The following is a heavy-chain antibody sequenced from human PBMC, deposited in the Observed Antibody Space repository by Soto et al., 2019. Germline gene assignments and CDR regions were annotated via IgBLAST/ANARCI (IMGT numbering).Heavy chain of an antibody. V-gene: IGHV3-30-3*01. J-gene: IGHJ6*02. CDR3: ARDLLSASITMIVVGYYYYGMDV. Sequence: GGSLRLSCAASGFTFSSYAMHWVRQAPGKGLEWVAVISYDGSNKYYADSVKGRFTISRDNSKNTLYLQMNSLRAEDTAVYYCARDLLSASITMIVVGYYYYGMDVWGQGTTVTVSS. CDR1: GFTFSSYA. D-gene: IGHD3-22*01. CDR2: ISYDGSNK.